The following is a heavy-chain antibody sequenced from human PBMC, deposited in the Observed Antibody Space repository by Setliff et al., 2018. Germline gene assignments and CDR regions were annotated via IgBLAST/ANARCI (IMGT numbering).Heavy chain of an antibody. CDR1: GFTFTSYA. CDR2: ISGSGGST. D-gene: IGHD2-2*01. Sequence: PGGSLRLSCAASGFTFTSYAMNWVRQAPGKGLEWVSAISGSGGSTDYADSVKGRFTISRDNSKNTLYLQMNGLRAEDTAIYYCAGDPPGPPTSLDYVDVWGDGTMVTVSS. J-gene: IGHJ6*03. V-gene: IGHV3-23*01. CDR3: AGDPPGPPTSLDYVDV.